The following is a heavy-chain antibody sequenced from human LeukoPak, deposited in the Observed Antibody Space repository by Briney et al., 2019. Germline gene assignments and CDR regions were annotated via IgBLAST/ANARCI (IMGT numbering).Heavy chain of an antibody. CDR1: GFSLSTSGVG. V-gene: IGHV2-5*02. J-gene: IGHJ4*02. D-gene: IGHD1-26*01. Sequence: SGPTLVNPPQTLTLTCTFTGFSLSTSGVGVGWIRQSPGKALEWLALVYWDDDKRYSPSLKSRLAITKDTSRNRVFLTMTDMDPVDTATYYCAHRGSYYLFDYWGQGTLVTVSS. CDR3: AHRGSYYLFDY. CDR2: VYWDDDK.